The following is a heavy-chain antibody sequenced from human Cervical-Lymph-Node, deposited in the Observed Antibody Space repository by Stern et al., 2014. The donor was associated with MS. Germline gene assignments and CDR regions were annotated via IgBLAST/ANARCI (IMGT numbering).Heavy chain of an antibody. CDR2: ISYDGSYK. CDR3: ARDPITMKVVVKTPYFQR. V-gene: IGHV3-30*04. CDR1: GFTFSSFA. Sequence: QVQLVESGGGVVQPGRSLRLSCAASGFTFSSFAMHWVRQAPGKGLEWVALISYDGSYKYCADSVKGRFTISRDNSKNTLYLQMNSLRAEDTAVYYCARDPITMKVVVKTPYFQRWGQGTLVTVSS. J-gene: IGHJ1*01. D-gene: IGHD3-22*01.